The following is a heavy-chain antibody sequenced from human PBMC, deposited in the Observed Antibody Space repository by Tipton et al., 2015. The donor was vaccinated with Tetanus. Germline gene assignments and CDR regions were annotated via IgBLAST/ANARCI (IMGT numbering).Heavy chain of an antibody. J-gene: IGHJ6*02. D-gene: IGHD1-26*01. CDR1: GGSVSSGSYY. V-gene: IGHV4-61*01. Sequence: LRLSCTVSGGSVSSGSYYWSWIRQPPGKGLEWIGYIYYSGSTNYNPSLKSRVTISVDTSKNQFSLKLSSVTAADTAVYYCARDRIVGALSYGMDVWGQGTTVTVSS. CDR2: IYYSGST. CDR3: ARDRIVGALSYGMDV.